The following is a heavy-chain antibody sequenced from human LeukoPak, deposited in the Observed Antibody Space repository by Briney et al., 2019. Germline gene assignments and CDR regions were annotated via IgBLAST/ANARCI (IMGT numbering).Heavy chain of an antibody. CDR2: INRGGNT. Sequence: SETLSLTCSVYGGSFSNYYWTWIRQPPGKGLEWIGEINRGGNTNYNPSLETRVTVSVDRSKNEFSLKLTSVTAADTAVYYCARGLRITSPSSLFSRIGDHYMDVWGIGITVAVSS. V-gene: IGHV4-34*01. CDR1: GGSFSNYY. D-gene: IGHD2-15*01. J-gene: IGHJ6*03. CDR3: ARGLRITSPSSLFSRIGDHYMDV.